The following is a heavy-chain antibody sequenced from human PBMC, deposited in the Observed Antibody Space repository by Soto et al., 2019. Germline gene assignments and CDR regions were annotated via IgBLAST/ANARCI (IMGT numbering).Heavy chain of an antibody. Sequence: QVQLQQWGAGLLKPSETLSLTCAVYGGSFSGYYWTWIRQPPGPGLGWIGEINHSGSTNYNPSLKSRVPTSVDTSTNQFSLKQTSVTAADAAVDYWARYKITGVFDYWGQGTLVTVSS. J-gene: IGHJ4*02. V-gene: IGHV4-34*01. CDR3: ARYKITGVFDY. CDR1: GGSFSGYY. CDR2: INHSGST. D-gene: IGHD2-8*02.